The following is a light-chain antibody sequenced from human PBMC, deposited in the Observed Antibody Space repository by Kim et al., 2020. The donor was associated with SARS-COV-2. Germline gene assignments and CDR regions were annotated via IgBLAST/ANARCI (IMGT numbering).Light chain of an antibody. CDR2: HDR. V-gene: IGLV3-1*01. Sequence: SYELTQPPSVSVSPGQTANISCSGQSLADEYVSWYQKKPGQSPLLVIYHDRQRPSGIPERFSGSNSGKTATLIISGTQAMDEADYYCQAWDRTTTLFGGG. J-gene: IGLJ2*01. CDR1: SLADEY. CDR3: QAWDRTTTL.